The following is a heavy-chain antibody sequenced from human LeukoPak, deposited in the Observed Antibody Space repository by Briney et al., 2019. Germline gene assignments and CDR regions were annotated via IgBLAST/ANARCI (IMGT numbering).Heavy chain of an antibody. J-gene: IGHJ3*02. CDR1: GYIFTDYY. CDR2: INPNSGGT. D-gene: IGHD3-10*01. CDR3: ARSKLLWFGGSDAFDI. Sequence: ASVKVSCKVSGYIFTDYYIHWVRQAPGQGLEWMGWINPNSGGTNYAQKFQGRVTMTRDTSISAAYMELSRLRSDDTAVYYCARSKLLWFGGSDAFDIWGQGTMVTVSS. V-gene: IGHV1-2*02.